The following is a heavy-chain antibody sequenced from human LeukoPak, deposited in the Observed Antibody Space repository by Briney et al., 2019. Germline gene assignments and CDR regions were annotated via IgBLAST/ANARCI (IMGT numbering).Heavy chain of an antibody. Sequence: GASVKVSCKASGYTFTSYGISWVRQAPGQGLEWMGWISGYNGSTNYAQTFQGRVTLTTDTSSSTAYMELRSLRSDDTAVYYCAKLPITGTFQHWGQGTLVTVSS. D-gene: IGHD1-7*01. CDR2: ISGYNGST. J-gene: IGHJ1*01. CDR3: AKLPITGTFQH. V-gene: IGHV1-18*01. CDR1: GYTFTSYG.